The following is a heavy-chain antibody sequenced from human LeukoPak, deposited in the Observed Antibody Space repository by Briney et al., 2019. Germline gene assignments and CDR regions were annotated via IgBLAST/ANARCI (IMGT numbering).Heavy chain of an antibody. CDR3: ARPSFRTGSYFDL. D-gene: IGHD3/OR15-3a*01. V-gene: IGHV3-7*01. Sequence: PGGSLRLSCAASGFTFSSYAMSWVRQAPGKGLEWVANIEEYGNEIHYVDSVKGRFTISRDNTKTSLYLQMNSLRVEDTAVYYCARPSFRTGSYFDLWGQGTLVTVSS. CDR1: GFTFSSYA. J-gene: IGHJ4*02. CDR2: IEEYGNEI.